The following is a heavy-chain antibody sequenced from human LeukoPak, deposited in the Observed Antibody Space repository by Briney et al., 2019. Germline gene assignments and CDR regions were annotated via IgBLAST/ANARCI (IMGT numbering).Heavy chain of an antibody. CDR1: GGSISNYY. V-gene: IGHV4-59*01. J-gene: IGHJ3*02. CDR3: ALYCSSTSCYGWDAFDI. D-gene: IGHD2-2*01. CDR2: IYYSGST. Sequence: SETLSLTCTVSGGSISNYYWNWIRQPPGKGLEWIGYIYYSGSTNYNPSLKSRVTISVDTSKNQFSLKLSSVTAADTAVYYCALYCSSTSCYGWDAFDIWGQGTMVTVSS.